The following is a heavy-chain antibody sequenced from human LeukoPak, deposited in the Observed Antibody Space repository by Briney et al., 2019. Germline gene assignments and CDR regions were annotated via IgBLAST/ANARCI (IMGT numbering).Heavy chain of an antibody. V-gene: IGHV3-7*01. Sequence: GGSLRLSCAASGFTFSSYWMSWVRQAPGKELEWVADIKQDGSEKYYVDSVKGRFTISRDNAKNSLYLQMSSLRAEDTAVYYCARAGIIDFDYWGQGTLVTVSS. J-gene: IGHJ4*02. CDR2: IKQDGSEK. CDR3: ARAGIIDFDY. CDR1: GFTFSSYW.